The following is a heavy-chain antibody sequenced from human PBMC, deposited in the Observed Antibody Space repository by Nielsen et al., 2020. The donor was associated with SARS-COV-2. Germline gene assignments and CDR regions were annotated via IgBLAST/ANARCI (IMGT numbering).Heavy chain of an antibody. V-gene: IGHV3-30*18. J-gene: IGHJ6*02. CDR3: AKEERFLEWLPYYYYYGMDV. Sequence: GESLKISCAASGFTFSSYEMNWVRQAPGKGLEWVAVISYDGSNKYYADSVKGRFTISRDNSKNTLYLQMNSLRAEDTAVYYCAKEERFLEWLPYYYYYGMDVWGQGTTVTVSS. CDR2: ISYDGSNK. CDR1: GFTFSSYE. D-gene: IGHD3-3*01.